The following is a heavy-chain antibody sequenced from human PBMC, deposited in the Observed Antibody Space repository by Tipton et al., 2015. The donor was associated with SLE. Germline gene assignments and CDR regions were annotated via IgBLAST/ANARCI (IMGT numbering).Heavy chain of an antibody. V-gene: IGHV4-31*03. CDR3: ARITTYGAFDS. CDR1: RVSIYTGGFY. Sequence: TLSLTCTVSRVSIYTGGFYWGWIPPHPGKGLEWTGHIYYSGSTYFNPSLKSRLTMSIDTSKNQFSLNLRSVTAADAAVYYCARITTYGAFDSWGQGTMVTVS. D-gene: IGHD3-3*01. J-gene: IGHJ3*01. CDR2: IYYSGST.